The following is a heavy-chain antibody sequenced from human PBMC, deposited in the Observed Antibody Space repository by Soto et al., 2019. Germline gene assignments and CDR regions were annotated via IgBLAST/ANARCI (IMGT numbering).Heavy chain of an antibody. V-gene: IGHV3-23*01. CDR1: GFTFSSYA. D-gene: IGHD6-6*01. CDR2: ISGSGGST. CDR3: AKGLAALIDY. J-gene: IGHJ4*02. Sequence: GSLRLSCAASGFTFSSYAMSWVRPAPGKGLEWVSAISGSGGSTYYADSVKGRFTISRDNSKNTLYLQMNSLRVEDTAVYYCAKGLAALIDYWGQGTLVTVSS.